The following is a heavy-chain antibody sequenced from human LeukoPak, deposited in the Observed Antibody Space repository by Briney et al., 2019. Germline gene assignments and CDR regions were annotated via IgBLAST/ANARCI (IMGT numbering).Heavy chain of an antibody. Sequence: SQTLSLTCTVSGGSISSGSYYWSWIRQPAGKGLEWIGRIYTSGSTNYNPSLKSRVTISVDTSKNQFSLKLSSVTAADTAVYYCARGSLILGGFGELSVLWRYYMDVWGKGTTVTVSS. CDR3: ARGSLILGGFGELSVLWRYYMDV. CDR2: IYTSGST. V-gene: IGHV4-61*02. D-gene: IGHD3-10*01. J-gene: IGHJ6*03. CDR1: GGSISSGSYY.